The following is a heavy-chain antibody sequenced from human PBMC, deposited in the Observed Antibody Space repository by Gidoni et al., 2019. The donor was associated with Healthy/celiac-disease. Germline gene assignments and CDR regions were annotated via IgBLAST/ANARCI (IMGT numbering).Heavy chain of an antibody. D-gene: IGHD3-9*01. J-gene: IGHJ3*02. CDR1: GFTFSRYD. CDR3: ARADYDILTGYSSDAFDI. CDR2: IGTAGDT. V-gene: IGHV3-13*01. Sequence: EVQLVESGGGLVQPGGSLRLSCAASGFTFSRYDMHWVRQATGKGLEWVSAIGTAGDTYYPGSVKGRFTISRENAKNSLYLQMNSLRAEDTAVYYCARADYDILTGYSSDAFDIWGQGTMVTVSS.